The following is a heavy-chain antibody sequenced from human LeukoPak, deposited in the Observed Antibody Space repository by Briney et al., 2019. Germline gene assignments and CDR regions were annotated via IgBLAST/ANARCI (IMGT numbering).Heavy chain of an antibody. J-gene: IGHJ4*02. V-gene: IGHV3-20*04. Sequence: VGSLRLSCAASGFTFDDYGMSWVRQAPGKGLEWVSGINWNGGSTGYADSVKGRFTISRDNAKNSLYLQMNSLRAEDTALYYCARSGTYYYDSSGSDDFDYWGQGTLVTVSS. D-gene: IGHD3-22*01. CDR2: INWNGGST. CDR3: ARSGTYYYDSSGSDDFDY. CDR1: GFTFDDYG.